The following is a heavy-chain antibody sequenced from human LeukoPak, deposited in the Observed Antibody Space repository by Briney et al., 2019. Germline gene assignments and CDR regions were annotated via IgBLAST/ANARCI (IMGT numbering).Heavy chain of an antibody. J-gene: IGHJ3*02. CDR1: GDSVSTYY. V-gene: IGHV4-59*02. CDR3: ARDKKDYYDSSGYYYFAFDI. D-gene: IGHD3-22*01. Sequence: KPSETLSLTCTVSGDSVSTYYWNWIRQPPGEGLEWIGYIYYSGSTNYNPSLKSRVTIPVDTSKNQFSLKLSSVTAADTAVYHCARDKKDYYDSSGYYYFAFDIWGQGTMVNVSS. CDR2: IYYSGST.